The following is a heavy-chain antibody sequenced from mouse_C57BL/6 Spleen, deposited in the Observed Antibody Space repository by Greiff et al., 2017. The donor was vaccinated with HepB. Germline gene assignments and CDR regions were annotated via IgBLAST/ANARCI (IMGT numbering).Heavy chain of an antibody. CDR2: ISYSGST. D-gene: IGHD2-3*01. Sequence: EVQLVESGPGMVKPSQSLSLTCTVTGYSITSGYDWHWIRHFPGNKLEWMGYISYSGSTNYNPSLKSRISITHNTSKNHFFLKLNSVTTEDTATYYCARSLYDGYSYYFDYWGQGTTLTVSS. V-gene: IGHV3-1*01. CDR3: ARSLYDGYSYYFDY. CDR1: GYSITSGYD. J-gene: IGHJ2*01.